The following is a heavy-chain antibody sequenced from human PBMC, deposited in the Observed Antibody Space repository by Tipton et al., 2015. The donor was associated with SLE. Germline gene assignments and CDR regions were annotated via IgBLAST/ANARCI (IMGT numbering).Heavy chain of an antibody. CDR1: GGSISRGFYY. CDR2: ISYTGAT. D-gene: IGHD4-17*01. V-gene: IGHV4-39*07. CDR3: EGAATGTNYYMDV. J-gene: IGHJ6*03. Sequence: TLSLTCSVSGGSISRGFYYWGWIRQPPGKGLECIGSISYTGATYHNLSLKSRVTISVDASKNQFSLKLSSVTAADTAVYYCEGAATGTNYYMDVWGKGTTVTVSS.